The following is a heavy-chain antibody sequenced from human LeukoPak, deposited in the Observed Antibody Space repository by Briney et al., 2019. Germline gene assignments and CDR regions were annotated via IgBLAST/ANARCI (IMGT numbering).Heavy chain of an antibody. CDR3: ARAGYCSGGSCFRVYYFDS. D-gene: IGHD2-15*01. J-gene: IGHJ4*02. V-gene: IGHV4-59*08. CDR2: SYYSGST. Sequence: SETLSLTCTVSGGSISSYYWSWIRQTPGKGLEWIGDSYYSGSTNYNPSLKSRVTISVDTSKNQFSLKLSSVTAADTAVYYCARAGYCSGGSCFRVYYFDSWGQGALVTVSS. CDR1: GGSISSYY.